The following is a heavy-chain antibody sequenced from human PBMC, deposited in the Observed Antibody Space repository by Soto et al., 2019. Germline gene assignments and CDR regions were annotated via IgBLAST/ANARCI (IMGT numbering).Heavy chain of an antibody. CDR3: ASHAYDSSGYYYYFDY. D-gene: IGHD3-22*01. Sequence: QVQLVQSGAEVKKPGSSVKVSCKASGGTFSSYAISWVRQAPGQGLEWMGGIIPIFGTAHYAQKFQGRVTITADESTSTAYMERSSLRSEDTAVYYCASHAYDSSGYYYYFDYWGQGTLVTVSS. V-gene: IGHV1-69*12. CDR1: GGTFSSYA. J-gene: IGHJ4*02. CDR2: IIPIFGTA.